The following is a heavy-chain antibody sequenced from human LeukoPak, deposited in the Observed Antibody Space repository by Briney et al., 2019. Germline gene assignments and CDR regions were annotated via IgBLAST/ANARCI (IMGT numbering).Heavy chain of an antibody. J-gene: IGHJ3*02. CDR3: ARGEAMVRGVASFDI. V-gene: IGHV3-21*01. CDR2: ISSSSSYI. Sequence: GGSLRLSCAASGFTCSSYSMNWVRQGPGKGLEWVSSISSSSSYIYYADSVKGRFTISRDNAKNSLYLQMNSLRAEDTAVYYCARGEAMVRGVASFDIWGQGTMVTVSS. CDR1: GFTCSSYS. D-gene: IGHD3-10*01.